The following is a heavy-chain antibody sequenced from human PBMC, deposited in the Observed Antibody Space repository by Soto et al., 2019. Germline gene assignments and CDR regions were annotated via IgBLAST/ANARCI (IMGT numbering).Heavy chain of an antibody. V-gene: IGHV1-2*02. D-gene: IGHD6-6*01. CDR2: INPNSGGT. Sequence: ASVKVSCKASGYTFTGYYMHWVRQAPGQGLEWMGWINPNSGGTNYAQKFQGRVTMTRDTSISTAYMELSRLRSDDTAVYHCARGAGAARQNPGGMDVWGQGTRSPSP. CDR3: ARGAGAARQNPGGMDV. CDR1: GYTFTGYY. J-gene: IGHJ6*02.